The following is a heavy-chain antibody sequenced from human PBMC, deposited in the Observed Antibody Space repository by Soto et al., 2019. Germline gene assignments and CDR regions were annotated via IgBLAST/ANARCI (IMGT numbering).Heavy chain of an antibody. CDR1: GYTFTSYG. CDR3: ARVSGSIAARFPDYGMDV. V-gene: IGHV1-46*01. CDR2: ISPSSGNT. D-gene: IGHD6-6*01. Sequence: SVKVSCKASGYTFTSYGISWVRQAPGQGLEWMGIISPSSGNTSYAQKFQGRVTMTRDTSTSTVYMEPSSLRSEDTAVYYCARVSGSIAARFPDYGMDVWGQGTTVTVSS. J-gene: IGHJ6*02.